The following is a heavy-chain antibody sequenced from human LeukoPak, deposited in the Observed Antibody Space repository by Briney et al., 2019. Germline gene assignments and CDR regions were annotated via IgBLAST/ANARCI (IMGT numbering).Heavy chain of an antibody. CDR1: GFTFSSYG. Sequence: HPGGSLRLSCAASGFTFSSYGMHWVRQAPGKGLEWVAVISYDGSNKYYADSVKGRFTISRDNSKNTLYLQMNSLRAEDTAVYYCAKASFADNVMGYFQHWGQGTLVTVSS. D-gene: IGHD2-15*01. V-gene: IGHV3-30*18. CDR2: ISYDGSNK. CDR3: AKASFADNVMGYFQH. J-gene: IGHJ1*01.